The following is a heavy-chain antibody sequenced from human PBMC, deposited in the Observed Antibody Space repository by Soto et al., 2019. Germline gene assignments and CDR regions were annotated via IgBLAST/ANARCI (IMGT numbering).Heavy chain of an antibody. CDR1: GFNFSNHW. Sequence: PGGSLRLSCAASGFNFSNHWMHWVRQRPAEGLVWVSRITSDGKSKAYAESVKGRFAISRDNAKNTLYLQMNGLTAEDTAVYYCARESGAWPLNCFDPWGQGTLVTVSS. J-gene: IGHJ5*02. CDR2: ITSDGKSK. CDR3: ARESGAWPLNCFDP. V-gene: IGHV3-74*01.